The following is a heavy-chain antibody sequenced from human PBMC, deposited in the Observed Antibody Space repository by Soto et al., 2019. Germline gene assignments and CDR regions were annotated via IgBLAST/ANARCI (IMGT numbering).Heavy chain of an antibody. CDR2: ITYDGSNK. CDR1: GFNFDNYG. V-gene: IGHV3-30*18. D-gene: IGHD1-7*01. CDR3: AKDRVGGTFYTPLGF. J-gene: IGHJ4*02. Sequence: GGSLRLSCQASGFNFDNYGMHWVRQAPGKGLEWVAVITYDGSNKYYADSVKGRFTISRDNSKNTLSLHLNTLKPEDTAVYHCAKDRVGGTFYTPLGFWGQGTLVTV.